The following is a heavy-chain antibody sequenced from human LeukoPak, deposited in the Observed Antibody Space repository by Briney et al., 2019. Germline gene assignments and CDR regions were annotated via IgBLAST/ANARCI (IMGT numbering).Heavy chain of an antibody. CDR1: GYTFTGYY. CDR3: ARARFQDCSSTSCYVSELDY. Sequence: GASVKVSCKASGYTFTGYYMHWVRQAPGQGLEWMGWINPNSGGTNYAQKFQGRVTMTRDTSISTAYMELSRLRSDDTAVYYCARARFQDCSSTSCYVSELDYWGQGTLVTVSS. J-gene: IGHJ4*02. D-gene: IGHD2-2*01. CDR2: INPNSGGT. V-gene: IGHV1-2*02.